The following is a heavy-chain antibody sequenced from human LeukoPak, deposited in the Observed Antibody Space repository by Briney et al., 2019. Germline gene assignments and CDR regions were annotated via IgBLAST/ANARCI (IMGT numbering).Heavy chain of an antibody. CDR1: GGSISGDY. J-gene: IGHJ6*02. CDR2: IYYSGST. D-gene: IGHD4-23*01. CDR3: ARVVKAYYYATDI. Sequence: PSETLSLTCTVSGGSISGDYWSWIRQPPGQGLDWIGYIYYSGSTNYNPSLKSRVTISVDTSKNQFSLKLSSVTAADTAVYYCARVVKAYYYATDIWGQGTTVTVSS. V-gene: IGHV4-59*01.